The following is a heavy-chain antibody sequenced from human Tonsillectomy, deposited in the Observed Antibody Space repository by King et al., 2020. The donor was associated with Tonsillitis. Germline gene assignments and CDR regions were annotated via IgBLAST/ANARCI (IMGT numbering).Heavy chain of an antibody. Sequence: VPLQESGPGLVKPSQTLSLTCTVSGGSISSGDYYWSWIRQPPGKGLEWIGYIYYSGSTYYNPSLKSRVTISVDTSKNQFSLKLSSVTAADTAVYYCARFEADIVVVPTAQAFDIWGQGTMVTVSS. CDR3: ARFEADIVVVPTAQAFDI. D-gene: IGHD2-2*01. V-gene: IGHV4-30-4*01. J-gene: IGHJ3*02. CDR2: IYYSGST. CDR1: GGSISSGDYY.